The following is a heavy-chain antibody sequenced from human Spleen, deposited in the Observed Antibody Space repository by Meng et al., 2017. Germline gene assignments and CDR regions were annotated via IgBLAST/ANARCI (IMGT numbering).Heavy chain of an antibody. J-gene: IGHJ3*02. CDR3: TTGIAAAGHNAFDI. CDR2: ISGSGGST. CDR1: GFTFSSYA. D-gene: IGHD6-13*01. Sequence: GESLKISCAASGFTFSSYALSWVRQAPGKGLEWVSGISGSGGSTYYADSVKGRFTFSRDNSKNTLYLQMNSLKTEDTAVYYCTTGIAAAGHNAFDIWGQGTMVTVSS. V-gene: IGHV3-23*01.